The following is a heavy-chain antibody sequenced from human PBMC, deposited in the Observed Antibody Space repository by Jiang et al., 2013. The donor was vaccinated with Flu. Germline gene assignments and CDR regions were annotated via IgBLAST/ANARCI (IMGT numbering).Heavy chain of an antibody. V-gene: IGHV5-51*01. CDR3: ARRGFCSGGTCYSDY. CDR1: GYSFTSYW. D-gene: IGHD2-15*01. CDR2: IYPGDSDT. Sequence: GAEVKKPGESLKISCKGSGYSFTSYWIGWVRQMPGKGLEWMGIIYPGDSDTRYSPSFQGQVIISADKSISTAYLQWSSLKASDTAMYYCARRGFCSGGTCYSDYWGQGTLVTVSS. J-gene: IGHJ4*02.